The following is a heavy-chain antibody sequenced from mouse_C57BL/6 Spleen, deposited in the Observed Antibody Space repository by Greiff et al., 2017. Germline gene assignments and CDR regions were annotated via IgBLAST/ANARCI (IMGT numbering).Heavy chain of an antibody. CDR3: ARSRVSYYYGFDY. Sequence: EVQLQQSVAELVRPGASVKLSCTASGFNIKNTYMHWVKQRPEQGLEWIGRIGPANGNTKYAPKLQGKATLTADTSSNTAYLQLSRLSSEYTAIYYCARSRVSYYYGFDYWGQGTTLTVSS. V-gene: IGHV14-3*01. J-gene: IGHJ2*01. D-gene: IGHD1-1*01. CDR1: GFNIKNTY. CDR2: IGPANGNT.